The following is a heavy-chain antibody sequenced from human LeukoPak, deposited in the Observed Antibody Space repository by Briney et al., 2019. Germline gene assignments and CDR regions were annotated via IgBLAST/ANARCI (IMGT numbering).Heavy chain of an antibody. CDR1: GFTFSSYE. CDR3: ASEYYYDSSGYYY. Sequence: HAGGSLRLSCAASGFTFSSYEMNWVRQAPGKGLEWVSYISSSGSTIYYADSVKGRFTISRDNAKNSLYLQMNSLRAEDTAVYYCASEYYYDSSGYYYSGQGTLVTVSS. CDR2: ISSSGSTI. V-gene: IGHV3-48*03. D-gene: IGHD3-22*01. J-gene: IGHJ4*02.